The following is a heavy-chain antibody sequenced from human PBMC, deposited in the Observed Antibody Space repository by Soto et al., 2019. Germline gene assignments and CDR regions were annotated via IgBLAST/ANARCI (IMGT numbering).Heavy chain of an antibody. V-gene: IGHV3-23*01. CDR1: GFTFSNYA. D-gene: IGHD2-15*01. CDR2: ITGSGDVS. Sequence: PGGSLRLSCTTSGFTFSNYAMSWVRQAPGKGLEGVSVITGSGDVSYVTDRFKGRFTVSRDNSKNTLFLEMSSLRADDTAVYFCAKAQEASGNVNSYLHYWGQGILVTVSS. J-gene: IGHJ4*02. CDR3: AKAQEASGNVNSYLHY.